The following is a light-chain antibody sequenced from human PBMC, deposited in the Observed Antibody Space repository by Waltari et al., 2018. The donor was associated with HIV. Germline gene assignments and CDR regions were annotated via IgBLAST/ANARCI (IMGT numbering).Light chain of an antibody. Sequence: SSALTQDPGVSVALGQTVRITCQGDSPCTYYAAWYQQRPGQAPNLVVYGTNNRPAGIPDRFAGSTSGNTASLTITGAQAVEEADYYCGSRDSSGYSYGFGPGTKVTVL. CDR3: GSRDSSGYSYG. J-gene: IGLJ1*01. V-gene: IGLV3-19*01. CDR1: SPCTYY. CDR2: GTN.